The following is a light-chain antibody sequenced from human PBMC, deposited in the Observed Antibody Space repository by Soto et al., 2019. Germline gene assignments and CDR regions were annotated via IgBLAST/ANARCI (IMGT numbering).Light chain of an antibody. CDR1: TGAVTSGHY. Sequence: VVTQEPSLTVSPGGTVTLTCGSSTGAVTSGHYPYWFQQKPGQAPRTLIYDTSNKHSWTPARFSGSLLGGKAALTLSGAQPEDEAEYYCLLSYSGARVVFGGGTQLTVL. CDR2: DTS. J-gene: IGLJ2*01. CDR3: LLSYSGARVV. V-gene: IGLV7-46*01.